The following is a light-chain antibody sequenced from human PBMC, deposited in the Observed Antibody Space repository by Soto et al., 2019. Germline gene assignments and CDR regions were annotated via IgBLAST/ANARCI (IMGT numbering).Light chain of an antibody. V-gene: IGKV3-15*01. CDR1: QSVGSN. CDR2: GAS. Sequence: EIVMTQSPATLSVSPGERATLSCRASQSVGSNLAWYQQKPGQAPRLLIYGASSRPTGIPARFSGSESGTEFTLTISSLQCEDFAVYYCHQYNNLRLTFGPGTKVDIK. J-gene: IGKJ3*01. CDR3: HQYNNLRLT.